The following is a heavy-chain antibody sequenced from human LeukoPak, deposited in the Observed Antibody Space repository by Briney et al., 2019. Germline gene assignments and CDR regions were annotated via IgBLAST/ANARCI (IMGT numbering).Heavy chain of an antibody. J-gene: IGHJ4*02. D-gene: IGHD1-14*01. CDR3: ASRPRADMGPLDY. Sequence: GGSLRLSCAASGFTFSSCAMTWVRQAQGKGLEWVASITGDGTRTYYTDSVKGRFTISRDNSKNTLYLQMNSLRADGTAIYYCASRPRADMGPLDYWGQGTLVTVST. CDR1: GFTFSSCA. CDR2: ITGDGTRT. V-gene: IGHV3-23*01.